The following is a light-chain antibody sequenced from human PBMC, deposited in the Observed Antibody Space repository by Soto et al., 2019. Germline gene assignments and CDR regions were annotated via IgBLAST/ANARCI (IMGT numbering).Light chain of an antibody. Sequence: ETVLTQSPATLSLSPGERATLSCRASQSVSSYLGWYQRKPGRAPRLLIYDVSNRATGIPDRFSGSGSGTDFTLTISSLEPEDFAVYYCQHRANWPLTFGGGTKVEIK. CDR3: QHRANWPLT. CDR2: DVS. J-gene: IGKJ4*01. V-gene: IGKV3-11*01. CDR1: QSVSSY.